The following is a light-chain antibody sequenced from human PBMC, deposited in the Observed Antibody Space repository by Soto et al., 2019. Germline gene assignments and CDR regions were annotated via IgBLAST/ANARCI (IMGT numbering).Light chain of an antibody. J-gene: IGKJ4*01. CDR2: DAS. Sequence: EIVLTQSPATLSLSPGERATLSCRASPSVSSYFAWYQQKPGQAPRLLIYDASNRATGIPARFSGSGSGTDFTLTISSLEPEDFAVYYCQQRSNWPPGFGGGTKVEIK. CDR3: QQRSNWPPG. V-gene: IGKV3-11*01. CDR1: PSVSSY.